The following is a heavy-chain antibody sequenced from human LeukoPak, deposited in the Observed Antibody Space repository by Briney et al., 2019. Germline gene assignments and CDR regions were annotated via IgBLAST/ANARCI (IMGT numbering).Heavy chain of an antibody. D-gene: IGHD1-7*01. CDR3: ARDITGTTSGVYGFDY. CDR2: IYTSGST. CDR1: GGSISSGSYY. Sequence: SSETLSLTCTVSGGSISSGSYYWSWIRQPAGKGLEWIGHIYTSGSTYYNPSLKSRVTISVDTSKNQFSLKLSSVTAADTAVYYCARDITGTTSGVYGFDYWGQGTLVTVSS. J-gene: IGHJ4*02. V-gene: IGHV4-61*09.